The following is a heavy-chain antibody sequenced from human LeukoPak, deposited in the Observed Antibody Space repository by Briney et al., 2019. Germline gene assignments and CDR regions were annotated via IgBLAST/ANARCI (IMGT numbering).Heavy chain of an antibody. J-gene: IGHJ4*02. CDR1: GGSISSGSYY. CDR3: ARDLNYGGNSGAPFDY. CDR2: IYTSGST. D-gene: IGHD4-23*01. V-gene: IGHV4-61*02. Sequence: SQTLSLTCTVSGGSISSGSYYWSWIRQPAGKGLEWIGRIYTSGSTNYNPSLKSRVTISVDTSKNQFSLKLSSVTAADTAVYYCARDLNYGGNSGAPFDYWGQGTLVTVSS.